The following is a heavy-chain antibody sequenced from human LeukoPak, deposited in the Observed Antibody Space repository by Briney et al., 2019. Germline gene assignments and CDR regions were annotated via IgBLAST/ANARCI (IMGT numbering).Heavy chain of an antibody. V-gene: IGHV1-18*01. CDR1: GGTFSSYA. D-gene: IGHD6-19*01. J-gene: IGHJ4*02. CDR2: ISAYNGNT. CDR3: ARDHYSSGWYYFDY. Sequence: ASVKVSCKASGGTFSSYAISWVRQAPGQGLEWMGWISAYNGNTNYAQKLQGRVTMTTDTSTSTAYMELRSLRSDDTAVYYCARDHYSSGWYYFDYWGQGTLVTVSS.